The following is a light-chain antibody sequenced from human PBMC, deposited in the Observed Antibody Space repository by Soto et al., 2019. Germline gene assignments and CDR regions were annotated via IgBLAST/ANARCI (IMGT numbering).Light chain of an antibody. V-gene: IGKV3-15*01. CDR1: QSVSSSY. J-gene: IGKJ1*01. CDR2: GAS. CDR3: QQCHNWPRT. Sequence: PGKRVTLSCRASQSVSSSYLAWYQQRPGQAPRLVIYGASTRATGIPARFSGSGSGTDFTLTISSLQSEDLAVYYCQQCHNWPRTFGQGTKVDIK.